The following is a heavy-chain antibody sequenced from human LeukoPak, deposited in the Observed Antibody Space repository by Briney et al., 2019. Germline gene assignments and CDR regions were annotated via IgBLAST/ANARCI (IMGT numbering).Heavy chain of an antibody. CDR2: FDPEDGET. J-gene: IGHJ4*02. D-gene: IGHD6-13*01. CDR1: GYTLTELS. CDR3: ACRYLPGYSSSWYSGADYFDY. Sequence: ASVKVSCKVSGYTLTELSMHWVRQAPGKGLEWMGGFDPEDGETIYAQKLQGRVTITADESTSTAYMELSSLRSEDTAVYYCACRYLPGYSSSWYSGADYFDYWGQGTLVTVSS. V-gene: IGHV1-24*01.